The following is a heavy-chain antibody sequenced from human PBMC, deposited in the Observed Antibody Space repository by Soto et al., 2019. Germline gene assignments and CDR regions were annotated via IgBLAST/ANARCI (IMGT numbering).Heavy chain of an antibody. V-gene: IGHV3-21*05. D-gene: IGHD2-2*02. CDR2: ISSSSSYI. CDR1: GFTFSSYE. Sequence: LRLSCAASGFTFSSYEMNWVRQAPGNGLEWVSYISSSSSYIYYADSVKGRFTISRDNAKNSLYLQMNSLRAEDTAVYYCARDGCSSTSCYMGTDAFDIWGQGTMVTVSS. J-gene: IGHJ3*02. CDR3: ARDGCSSTSCYMGTDAFDI.